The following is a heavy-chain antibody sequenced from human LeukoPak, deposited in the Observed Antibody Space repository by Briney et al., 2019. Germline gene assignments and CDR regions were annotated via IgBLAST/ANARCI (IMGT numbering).Heavy chain of an antibody. J-gene: IGHJ3*01. CDR2: ISGSSGIT. CDR1: GFTFSIYA. D-gene: IGHD3-10*01. Sequence: GVSLSLFCTASGFTFSIYAMIWVRQPPGEGLEWVTGISGSSGITSDADSVRGRFTISRDNSKNMVYMQMNGLRDEDTAVYYCAKGVRGVIRDAFDVWGQGTMVTVSS. V-gene: IGHV3-23*01. CDR3: AKGVRGVIRDAFDV.